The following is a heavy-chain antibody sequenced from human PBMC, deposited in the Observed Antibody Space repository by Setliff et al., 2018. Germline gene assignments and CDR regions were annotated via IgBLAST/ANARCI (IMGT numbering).Heavy chain of an antibody. J-gene: IGHJ4*01. CDR2: INPNSGGT. CDR1: GYTFTGYY. V-gene: IGHV1-2*02. Sequence: ASVKVSCKASGYTFTGYYMHWVRQAPGQGLEWMGWINPNSGGTNYAQKFQGRVTLAADYMELSSLTSEDTAVYYCARGPDYYANSGFYRIDYWGHGTLVTVSS. CDR3: ARGPDYYANSGFYRIDY. D-gene: IGHD3-22*01.